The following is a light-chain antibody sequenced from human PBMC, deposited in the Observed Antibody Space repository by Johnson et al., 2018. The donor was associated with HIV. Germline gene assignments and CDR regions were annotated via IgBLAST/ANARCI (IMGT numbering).Light chain of an antibody. Sequence: QSVLTQPPSVYAAPGQKVTISCSGSSSNIGNNYVSWYQQLPGTAPKLLIYDNNKRPSGIPDRFYGSKSGTSATLGITGLQTGDEADYYCGTWDSSLSASYVFGTGTKVTVL. CDR3: GTWDSSLSASYV. J-gene: IGLJ1*01. CDR1: SSNIGNNY. CDR2: DNN. V-gene: IGLV1-51*01.